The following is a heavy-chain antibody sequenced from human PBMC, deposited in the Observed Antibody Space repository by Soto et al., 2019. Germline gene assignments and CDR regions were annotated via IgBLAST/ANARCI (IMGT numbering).Heavy chain of an antibody. J-gene: IGHJ4*02. CDR2: ISPTGDNT. Sequence: PGGSLRLSCEASGFMFSSYAMSWVRQAPGKGLECVSTISPTGDNTYYADSVKGRFTLSRDNSKDTLSLQMNSLTTEDTAIYYCAKAKSLRAVRGSSFDYWGQGALVTV. D-gene: IGHD6-19*01. V-gene: IGHV3-23*01. CDR1: GFMFSSYA. CDR3: AKAKSLRAVRGSSFDY.